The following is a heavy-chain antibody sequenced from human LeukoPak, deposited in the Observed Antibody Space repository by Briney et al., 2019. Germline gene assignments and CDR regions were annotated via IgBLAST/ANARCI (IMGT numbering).Heavy chain of an antibody. D-gene: IGHD3-22*01. Sequence: SETLSLTCTVSGGSVSSGSYYWSWIRQPAGKGLEWIGRIYTSGSTNYNPSLKSRVTISVDTSKNQFSLKLSSVTAADTAVYYCARALGYYDSSGPAGYWFDPWGQGTLVTVSS. V-gene: IGHV4-61*02. CDR2: IYTSGST. CDR1: GGSVSSGSYY. CDR3: ARALGYYDSSGPAGYWFDP. J-gene: IGHJ5*02.